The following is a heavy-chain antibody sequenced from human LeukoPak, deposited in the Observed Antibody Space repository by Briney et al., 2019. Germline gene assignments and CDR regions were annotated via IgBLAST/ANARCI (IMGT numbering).Heavy chain of an antibody. V-gene: IGHV4-61*02. D-gene: IGHD1-26*01. CDR3: ARDSGSYSWFDP. Sequence: SQTLSLTCTVSGGSISSGDYYWSWIRQPAGKGLEWIGRIYTSGSTNYNPSLKSRVTISVDTSKNQFSLKLSSVTAADTAVYYCARDSGSYSWFDPWGQGTLVTVSS. CDR2: IYTSGST. CDR1: GGSISSGDYY. J-gene: IGHJ5*02.